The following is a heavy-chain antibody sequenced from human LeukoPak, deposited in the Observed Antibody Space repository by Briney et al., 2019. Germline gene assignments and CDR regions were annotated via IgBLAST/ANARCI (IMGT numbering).Heavy chain of an antibody. V-gene: IGHV4-39*01. J-gene: IGHJ6*02. CDR3: ARQTNPLRYFDWLQYYYYGMDV. D-gene: IGHD3-9*01. CDR2: IYYSGST. CDR1: GFTFSTYW. Sequence: PGGSLRLSCAASGFTFSTYWMSWVRQAPGKGLEWIGSIYYSGSTYYNPSLKSRVTISVDTSKNQFSLKLSSVTAADTAVYYCARQTNPLRYFDWLQYYYYGMDVWGQGTTVTVSS.